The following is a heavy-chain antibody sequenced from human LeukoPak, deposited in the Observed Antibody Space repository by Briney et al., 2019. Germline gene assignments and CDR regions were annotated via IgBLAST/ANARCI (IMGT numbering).Heavy chain of an antibody. D-gene: IGHD5-24*01. Sequence: ASVKVSCKASGYTFTGYYMHWVRQAPGQGLEWMGRINPNSGGTNYAQKFQGRVTMTRDTSISTAYMELSRLRSDDTAVYYCARQRSRDGYTKWFDPWGQRTLVTVSS. V-gene: IGHV1-2*06. CDR1: GYTFTGYY. J-gene: IGHJ5*02. CDR3: ARQRSRDGYTKWFDP. CDR2: INPNSGGT.